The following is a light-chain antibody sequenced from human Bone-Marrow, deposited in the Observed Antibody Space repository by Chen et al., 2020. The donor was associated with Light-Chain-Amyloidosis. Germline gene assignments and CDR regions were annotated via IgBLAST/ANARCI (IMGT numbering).Light chain of an antibody. CDR2: ADS. Sequence: SYVLTQPSSVSVAPGQTATIACGGNNIGSTSVHWYQQTPGQAPLLVVYADSDRPSGIPGRVAGSNSGNTATLTSGRVVAGDEAEYYCQVWDRSSDRPVFGGGTKLTVL. J-gene: IGLJ3*02. CDR1: NIGSTS. CDR3: QVWDRSSDRPV. V-gene: IGLV3-21*02.